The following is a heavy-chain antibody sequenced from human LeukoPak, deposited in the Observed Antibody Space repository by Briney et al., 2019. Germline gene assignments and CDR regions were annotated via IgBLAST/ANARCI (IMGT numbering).Heavy chain of an antibody. J-gene: IGHJ2*01. V-gene: IGHV3-9*01. CDR3: AKDIGDDRGYDPWVFEL. Sequence: GRSLRLSCAASGFTFDDYAMHWVRPAPGKGLEWVSGISWNSGSIGYADSVKGRFTISRDNAKNSLYLQMNSLRAEDTALYYCAKDIGDDRGYDPWVFELWGRGTLVTVSS. CDR1: GFTFDDYA. CDR2: ISWNSGSI. D-gene: IGHD5-12*01.